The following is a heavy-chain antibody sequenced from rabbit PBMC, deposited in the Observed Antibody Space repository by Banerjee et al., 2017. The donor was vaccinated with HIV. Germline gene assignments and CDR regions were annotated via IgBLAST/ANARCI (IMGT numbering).Heavy chain of an antibody. CDR2: IYIGNNDRT. CDR1: GFDFSSDA. J-gene: IGHJ4*01. D-gene: IGHD8-1*01. V-gene: IGHV1S45*01. Sequence: QQQLVESGGGLVQPGASLTLTCKASGFDFSSDAICWVRRAPGKGLEWIACIYIGNNDRTYYASWAKGRFAIFRTSSTTVTLQMTSLTAADTAIYFCARSRYDATGYDLWGPGTLVTVS. CDR3: ARSRYDATGYDL.